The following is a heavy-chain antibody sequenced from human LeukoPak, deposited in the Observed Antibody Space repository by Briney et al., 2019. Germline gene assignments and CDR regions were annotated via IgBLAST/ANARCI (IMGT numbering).Heavy chain of an antibody. V-gene: IGHV3-33*01. CDR3: ARASGHYGDYPFDY. CDR1: GFTFSSYG. Sequence: PGRSLRLSCAASGFTFSSYGMHWVRQAPGKGLEWVAVMWYDGSNKYYADSVKGRFTIPRDNSKNTLYLQMNSLRAEDTAVYYCARASGHYGDYPFDYWGQGTLVTVSS. CDR2: MWYDGSNK. D-gene: IGHD4-17*01. J-gene: IGHJ4*02.